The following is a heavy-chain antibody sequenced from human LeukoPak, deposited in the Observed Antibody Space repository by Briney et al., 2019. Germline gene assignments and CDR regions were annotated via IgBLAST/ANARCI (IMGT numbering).Heavy chain of an antibody. V-gene: IGHV1-8*01. CDR2: MNPNSGNT. CDR1: GYTFTSYD. CDR3: ARGGTIFGVVKS. D-gene: IGHD3-3*01. J-gene: IGHJ4*02. Sequence: ASVKVSCKASGYTFTSYDINWVRQATGQGLEWMGWMNPNSGNTGYAQKFQGRVTMTRNTSMSTAYMELSSLRSEDTAVYYCARGGTIFGVVKSWGQGTLVTVSS.